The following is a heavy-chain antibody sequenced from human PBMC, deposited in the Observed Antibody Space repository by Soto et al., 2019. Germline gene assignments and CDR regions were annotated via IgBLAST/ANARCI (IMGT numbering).Heavy chain of an antibody. CDR1: GYRFTSYW. Sequence: RGESLKISCRTSGYRFTSYWIAWVRQMPGKGLEWMGIIFPSDSDTRYSPSFQGQVTITADRSTSTVFLQWASLKASVTAVYFCARNDKSGYFNWFDPWGQGTLVTVSS. CDR3: ARNDKSGYFNWFDP. D-gene: IGHD3-22*01. V-gene: IGHV5-51*01. CDR2: IFPSDSDT. J-gene: IGHJ5*02.